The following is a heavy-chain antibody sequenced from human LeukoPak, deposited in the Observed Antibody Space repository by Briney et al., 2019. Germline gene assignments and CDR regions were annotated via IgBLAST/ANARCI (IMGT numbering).Heavy chain of an antibody. J-gene: IGHJ4*02. V-gene: IGHV1-69*05. CDR1: GGTFSSYA. D-gene: IGHD6-19*01. CDR3: ARRRESSGLIFDY. CDR2: IIPIFGTA. Sequence: SVKVSCKASGGTFSSYAVSWVRQAPGQGLEWMGRIIPIFGTANYAQKFQGRVTITTDEPTSTAYMELSSLRSEDTAVYYCARRRESSGLIFDYWGQGTLVTVSS.